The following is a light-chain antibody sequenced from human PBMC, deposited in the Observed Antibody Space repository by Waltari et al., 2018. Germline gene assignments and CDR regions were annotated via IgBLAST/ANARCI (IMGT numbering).Light chain of an antibody. J-gene: IGLJ2*01. Sequence: SYTLTQPPAVSVAPGKTATITCGGNQIGNKRVHSYQQKPGQAPGLVVSDDDDRPSGIPERFSGSNSWSTATLTISRVEAGDEADYFCQVWDSNSDHVVVFGGGTKLTVL. CDR1: QIGNKR. V-gene: IGLV3-21*03. CDR2: DDD. CDR3: QVWDSNSDHVVV.